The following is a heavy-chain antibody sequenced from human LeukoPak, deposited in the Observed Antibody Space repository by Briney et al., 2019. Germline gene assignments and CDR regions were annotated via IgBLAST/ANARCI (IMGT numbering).Heavy chain of an antibody. V-gene: IGHV3-23*01. D-gene: IGHD5-12*01. CDR2: ISGSGGST. CDR1: GFTFSSYA. Sequence: SGGSLRLSCAASGFTFSSYAMSWVRQAPGKGLEWVSAISGSGGSTYYADSVKGRFTISRDNSKNALYLQMNSLRAEDTALYYCANLRNPRGYSGYGDYWGQGTLVTVSS. CDR3: ANLRNPRGYSGYGDY. J-gene: IGHJ4*02.